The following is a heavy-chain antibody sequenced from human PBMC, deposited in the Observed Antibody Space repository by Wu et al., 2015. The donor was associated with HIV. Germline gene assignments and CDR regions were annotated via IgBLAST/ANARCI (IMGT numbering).Heavy chain of an antibody. D-gene: IGHD3-10*01. CDR2: IIPIFVIA. J-gene: IGHJ6*02. Sequence: QVQLVQSGAEVKKPGSSVKVSCKASGGTFSTYSLSWVRQAPGQGLEWMGGIIPIFVIANYSQKFQGRLTITADESTTTAYMQLGNLRSDDTAVYYCARDHHMVRGEGDIYYYYGMEVVGPRGPRSPSL. V-gene: IGHV1-69*12. CDR3: ARDHHMVRGEGDIYYYYGMEV. CDR1: GGTFSTYS.